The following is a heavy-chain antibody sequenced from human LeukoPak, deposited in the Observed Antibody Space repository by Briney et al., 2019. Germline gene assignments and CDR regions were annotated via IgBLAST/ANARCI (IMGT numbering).Heavy chain of an antibody. CDR2: ISYDGSNK. J-gene: IGHJ4*02. CDR1: GFTFSSYA. CDR3: ARDQEYRRAAAGSYFDY. D-gene: IGHD6-13*01. V-gene: IGHV3-30-3*01. Sequence: PTGGSLRLSCAASGFTFSSYAMHWVRQAPGKGLEWVAVISYDGSNKYYADSVKGRFTISRDNSKNTLYLQMNSLRAEDTAVYYCARDQEYRRAAAGSYFDYWGQGTLVTVSS.